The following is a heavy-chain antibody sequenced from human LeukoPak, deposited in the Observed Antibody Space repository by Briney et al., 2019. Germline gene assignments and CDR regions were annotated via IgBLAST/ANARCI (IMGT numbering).Heavy chain of an antibody. CDR1: GFTFRSYG. J-gene: IGHJ4*02. Sequence: GGSLRLSCAASGFTFRSYGMSWVRQAPGKGLEWVSTFCSSGGSTYYADSVKGRFTISRDNSKNTLYLQMNSLRAEDTAVYYCAKGGGGYLDYWGQGTLVTVSS. D-gene: IGHD3-16*02. CDR3: AKGGGGYLDY. V-gene: IGHV3-23*01. CDR2: FCSSGGST.